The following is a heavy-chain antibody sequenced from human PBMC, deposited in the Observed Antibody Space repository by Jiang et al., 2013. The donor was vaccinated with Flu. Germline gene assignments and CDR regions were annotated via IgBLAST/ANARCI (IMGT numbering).Heavy chain of an antibody. CDR1: GGSISSYY. J-gene: IGHJ5*02. CDR2: VHYSGNT. V-gene: IGHV4-59*01. CDR3: ARDGGGNGFDR. Sequence: SGSGLVKPSETLSLTCTMSGGSISSYYWSWIRQPPGKGLEWIGYVHYSGNTHYNPSLNSRVTISVDTSKNQFSLRPSSVTAADTAVYYCARDGGGNGFDRWGQGTLVTVSS. D-gene: IGHD4-23*01.